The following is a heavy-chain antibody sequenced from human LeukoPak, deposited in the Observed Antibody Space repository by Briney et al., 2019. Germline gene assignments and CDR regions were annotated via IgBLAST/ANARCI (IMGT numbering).Heavy chain of an antibody. J-gene: IGHJ3*02. CDR1: GYSFTSYW. V-gene: IGHV5-51*01. D-gene: IGHD3-22*01. Sequence: GESLKISCKGSGYSFTSYWIGWVRQMPGKGLEWMGIIYPGDSDTRHSPSFQGQVTISADKSISTAYLQWSSLKASDTAMYYCASSVYYYDSSGSKLAGGAFDIWGQGTMVTVSS. CDR3: ASSVYYYDSSGSKLAGGAFDI. CDR2: IYPGDSDT.